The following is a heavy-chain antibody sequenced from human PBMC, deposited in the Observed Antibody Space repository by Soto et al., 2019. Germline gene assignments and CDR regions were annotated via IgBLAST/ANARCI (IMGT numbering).Heavy chain of an antibody. J-gene: IGHJ4*02. Sequence: QVQLQESGPGLVKPSQTLSLTCTVSGDSVSGGDSYWSWIRQPPGKALEWIGYTSFSGYTSYSPSLKSRVTISVDMSKSQFSLRLTSVTAADTAIYYXXXXXNPYHYATSGPGTFDKWGQGTLVSVSS. V-gene: IGHV4-30-4*01. CDR2: TSFSGYT. CDR1: GDSVSGGDSY. D-gene: IGHD3-22*01. CDR3: XXXXNPYHYATSGPGTFDK.